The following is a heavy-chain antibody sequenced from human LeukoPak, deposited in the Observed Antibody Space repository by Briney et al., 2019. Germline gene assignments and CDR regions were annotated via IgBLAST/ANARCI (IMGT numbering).Heavy chain of an antibody. CDR2: INHSGST. J-gene: IGHJ5*02. D-gene: IGHD6-13*01. Sequence: TSETLSLTCAVYGGSFSGYYWSWIRQPPWKGLEWIGEINHSGSTNYNPSLKSRVTISVDTSKNQFSLKLSSVTAADTAVYYCARGRIAAAGRRRYNWFDPWGQGTLVTVSS. CDR3: ARGRIAAAGRRRYNWFDP. V-gene: IGHV4-34*01. CDR1: GGSFSGYY.